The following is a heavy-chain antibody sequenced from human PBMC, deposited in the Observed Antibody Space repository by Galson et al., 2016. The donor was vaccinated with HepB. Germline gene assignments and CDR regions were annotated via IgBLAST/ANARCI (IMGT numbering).Heavy chain of an antibody. CDR1: GYSFSNYW. CDR3: ARTYNSTWKPFEY. Sequence: SGAEVKKPGESLKISCKGSGYSFSNYWIAWVRQMPGKGLEWMGIIYPGDSDTRYSPSFQGQVTISADKSIRTAYLQWSSLKASDTAMYYCARTYNSTWKPFEYWGQGTLVTVSS. J-gene: IGHJ4*02. V-gene: IGHV5-51*01. D-gene: IGHD6-13*01. CDR2: IYPGDSDT.